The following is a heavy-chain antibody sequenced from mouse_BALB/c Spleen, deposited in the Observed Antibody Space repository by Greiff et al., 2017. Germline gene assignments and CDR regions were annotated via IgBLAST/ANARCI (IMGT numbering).Heavy chain of an antibody. CDR3: AKSYHYYGSSSYWYFDV. D-gene: IGHD1-1*01. J-gene: IGHJ1*01. CDR1: GFSLTSYG. V-gene: IGHV2-2*02. CDR2: IWSGGST. Sequence: QVQLQQSGPGLVQPSQSLSITCTVSGFSLTSYGVHWVRQSPGKGLEWLGVIWSGGSTDYTAAFISRLSISKDNSKSQVFFKMNSLQANDTDIYYCAKSYHYYGSSSYWYFDVWGAGTTVTVSS.